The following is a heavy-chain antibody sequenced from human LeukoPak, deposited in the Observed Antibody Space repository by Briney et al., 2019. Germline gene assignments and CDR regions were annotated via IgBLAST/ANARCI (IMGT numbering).Heavy chain of an antibody. V-gene: IGHV3-23*01. CDR1: GFTFSSYA. CDR2: ISGSGGKT. Sequence: GESLKISCAASGFTFSSYAMSWVRQAPGKGLEWVSVISGSGGKTYYADSVKGRFTLSRDNSKNTVYLQMNSLRAEDTAVYYCATDVTVTTDYWGQGTLVTVSS. CDR3: ATDVTVTTDY. J-gene: IGHJ4*02. D-gene: IGHD4-17*01.